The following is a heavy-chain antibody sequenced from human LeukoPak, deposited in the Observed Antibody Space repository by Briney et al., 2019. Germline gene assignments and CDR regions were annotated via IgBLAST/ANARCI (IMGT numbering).Heavy chain of an antibody. CDR2: INHSGST. CDR1: GGSFSGYY. Sequence: PSETLSLTCAVYGGSFSGYYWSWFRQPPGKGLEWIGEINHSGSTNYNPSLKSRVTISVDTSKNQFSLKLSSVTAADTAVYYCATAMHYDILTGTFDYWGQGTLVTVSS. CDR3: ATAMHYDILTGTFDY. D-gene: IGHD3-9*01. J-gene: IGHJ4*02. V-gene: IGHV4-34*01.